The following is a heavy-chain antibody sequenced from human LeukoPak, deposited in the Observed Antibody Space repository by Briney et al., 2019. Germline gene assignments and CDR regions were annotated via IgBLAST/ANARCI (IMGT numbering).Heavy chain of an antibody. D-gene: IGHD1-1*01. Sequence: TGGSLRLSCVASGFTFSSYAMSWVRQAPGKGLEWVSVISGSGGSTYYADSVKGRFTISRDNSKNTLYMQMNSLRAEDTAVYYCAKRSAVTGTSDYWGQGTLVTVSS. CDR2: ISGSGGST. CDR3: AKRSAVTGTSDY. V-gene: IGHV3-23*01. J-gene: IGHJ4*02. CDR1: GFTFSSYA.